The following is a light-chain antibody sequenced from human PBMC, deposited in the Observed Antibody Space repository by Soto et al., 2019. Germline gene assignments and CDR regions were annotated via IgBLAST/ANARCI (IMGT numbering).Light chain of an antibody. CDR3: SSYTSSSRYV. V-gene: IGLV2-14*01. Sequence: QSALTRPASVSGSPGQSITISCTGTSSDVGGYNYVSWYQQHPGKAPKLMIYDVSNRPSGVSNRFSGSKSGNTASLTISGLQAEDEADYYCSSYTSSSRYVFGTGTKLTVL. CDR2: DVS. J-gene: IGLJ1*01. CDR1: SSDVGGYNY.